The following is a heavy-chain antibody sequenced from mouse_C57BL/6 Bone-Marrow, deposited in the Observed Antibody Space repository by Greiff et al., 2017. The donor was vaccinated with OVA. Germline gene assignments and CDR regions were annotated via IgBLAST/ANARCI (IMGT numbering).Heavy chain of an antibody. Sequence: EVQLQQSGPELVKPGASVKISCKASGYTFTDYYMNWVKQSQGKSLEWIGDINPNNGGTSYNQKFKGKATLTVDKSSSTAYMELRSLTSEDSAVYYCARGAYYSNYPDFDDWGQGTTLTVSS. CDR3: ARGAYYSNYPDFDD. D-gene: IGHD2-5*01. J-gene: IGHJ2*01. V-gene: IGHV1-26*01. CDR2: INPNNGGT. CDR1: GYTFTDYY.